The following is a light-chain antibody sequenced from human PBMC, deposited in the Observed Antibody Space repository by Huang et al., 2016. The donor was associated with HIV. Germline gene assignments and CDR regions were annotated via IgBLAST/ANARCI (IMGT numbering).Light chain of an antibody. CDR3: QQRSA. V-gene: IGKV3-11*01. CDR1: QSVRNY. CDR2: DTS. J-gene: IGKJ4*01. Sequence: EIVLTQSPATLSLSPGERATRSCRASQSVRNYLAWYQQKSGQAPRLLIYDTSNRAPGIPDRFSGSGSGTDFTLTISNLEPGDFAVYYCQQRSAFGGGTRVEFK.